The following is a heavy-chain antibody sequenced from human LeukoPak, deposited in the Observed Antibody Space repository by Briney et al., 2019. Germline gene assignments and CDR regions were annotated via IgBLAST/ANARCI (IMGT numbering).Heavy chain of an antibody. Sequence: KSGGSLRLSCTASGFTFSDHYMSWFRLSPGKGLEWLSYITSSGSITDYADSVKGRFTISRDNAKNTMFLQMNSLRPEDTAVYYCARDPDYGAPEWGQGTLVTVSS. CDR1: GFTFSDHY. J-gene: IGHJ4*02. V-gene: IGHV3-11*01. D-gene: IGHD4-17*01. CDR3: ARDPDYGAPE. CDR2: ITSSGSIT.